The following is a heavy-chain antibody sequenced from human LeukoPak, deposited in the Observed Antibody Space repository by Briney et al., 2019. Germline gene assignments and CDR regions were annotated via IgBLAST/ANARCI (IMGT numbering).Heavy chain of an antibody. CDR2: INHSGST. V-gene: IGHV4-34*01. D-gene: IGHD3-10*01. CDR3: ARRRIRGSGNYFDY. J-gene: IGHJ4*02. CDR1: GGSFSGYY. Sequence: SETLSLTCAVYGGSFSGYYWSWIRQPPGKGLEWIGEINHSGSTNYNPSLKSRVTISVDTSKNQFSLKLSSVTAADTAVYYCARRRIRGSGNYFDYWGQGTLVTVSS.